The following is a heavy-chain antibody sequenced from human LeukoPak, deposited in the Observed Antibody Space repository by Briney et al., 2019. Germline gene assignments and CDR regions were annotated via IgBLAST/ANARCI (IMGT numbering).Heavy chain of an antibody. CDR3: ASMGYCSSTSCAREADY. J-gene: IGHJ4*02. Sequence: GGSLRLSCAASGFTFSSYWMSWVRQAPGKGLEWVANIKQDGSEKYYVDSVKGRFTISRDNAKNSLYLQMNSLRAEDTAVYYCASMGYCSSTSCAREADYWGQGTLVTVSS. D-gene: IGHD2-2*01. CDR2: IKQDGSEK. V-gene: IGHV3-7*01. CDR1: GFTFSSYW.